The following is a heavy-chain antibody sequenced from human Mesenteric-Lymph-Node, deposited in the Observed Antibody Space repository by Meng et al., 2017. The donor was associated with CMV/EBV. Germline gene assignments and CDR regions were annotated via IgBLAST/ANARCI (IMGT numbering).Heavy chain of an antibody. V-gene: IGHV1-2*02. D-gene: IGHD3-3*01. CDR3: ARDSDDFGCGYYNWFDP. CDR2: INPNSGGT. Sequence: ASVKVSCKASGYTFTGYYMHWVRQAPGQGREWMGWINPNSGGTNYAQKFQGRVTMTRDTSISTAYMELSRLGSDDTAVYYCARDSDDFGCGYYNWFDPWGQGTLVTVSS. J-gene: IGHJ5*02. CDR1: GYTFTGYY.